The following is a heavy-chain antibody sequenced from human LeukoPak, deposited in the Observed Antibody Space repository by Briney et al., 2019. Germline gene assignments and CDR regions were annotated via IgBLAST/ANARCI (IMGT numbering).Heavy chain of an antibody. Sequence: PSETLSLTCTVSGGSISSYYWSWIRQPAGKGLEWVSSISSTGGTTYYADSVKGRFTISRDNSKNTLYLQMNSLRAEDTAVYYCAKRLPRASIFGVVIKDDAFDIWGQGTMVTVSS. CDR1: GGSISSYY. CDR3: AKRLPRASIFGVVIKDDAFDI. V-gene: IGHV3-23*01. J-gene: IGHJ3*02. D-gene: IGHD3-3*01. CDR2: ISSTGGTT.